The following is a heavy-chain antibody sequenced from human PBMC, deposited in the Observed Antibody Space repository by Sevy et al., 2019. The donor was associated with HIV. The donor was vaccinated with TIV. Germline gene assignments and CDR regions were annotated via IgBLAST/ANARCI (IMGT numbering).Heavy chain of an antibody. J-gene: IGHJ4*02. CDR2: ISGSGGST. D-gene: IGHD6-19*01. CDR1: GFTFSSYA. Sequence: GGSLRLSCAASGFTFSSYAMSWVRQAPGKGLEWVSAISGSGGSTYYADSVKGRFTISRDNSKNTLYLQMNSRRAEDTAVYYCAKRGSSGWGNYYFDYWGQGTLVTVSS. V-gene: IGHV3-23*01. CDR3: AKRGSSGWGNYYFDY.